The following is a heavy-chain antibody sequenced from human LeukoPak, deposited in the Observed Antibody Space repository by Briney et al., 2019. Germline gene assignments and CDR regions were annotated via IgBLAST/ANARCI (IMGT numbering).Heavy chain of an antibody. D-gene: IGHD2-15*01. J-gene: IGHJ6*03. CDR1: GYTFTSYG. CDR2: ISTYSGNT. V-gene: IGHV1-18*01. CDR3: ASGYCSGGSCHNFYYYIDL. Sequence: ASVKVSCKASGYTFTSYGISWERQAPGQGLEWMGWISTYSGNTNYVQKLQGRVTMTTDTSTSTAYMKLRSLRSDDTVVYDCASGYCSGGSCHNFYYYIDLWAKGPTVTLSS.